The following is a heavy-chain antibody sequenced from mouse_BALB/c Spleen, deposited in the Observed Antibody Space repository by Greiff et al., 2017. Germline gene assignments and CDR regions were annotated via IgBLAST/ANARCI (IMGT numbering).Heavy chain of an antibody. Sequence: EVKLVESGGGLVKLGGSLKLSCAASGFTFSSYYMSWVRQTPEKRLELVAAINSNGGSTYYPDTVKGRFTISRDNAKNTLYLQMSSLKSEDTALYYCASSYYYGSSRLAWFAYWGQGTLVTVSA. D-gene: IGHD1-1*01. J-gene: IGHJ3*01. CDR1: GFTFSSYY. CDR2: INSNGGST. V-gene: IGHV5-6-2*01. CDR3: ASSYYYGSSRLAWFAY.